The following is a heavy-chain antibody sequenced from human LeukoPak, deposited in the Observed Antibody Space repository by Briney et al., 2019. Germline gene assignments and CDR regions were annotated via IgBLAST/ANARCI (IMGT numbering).Heavy chain of an antibody. J-gene: IGHJ4*02. CDR2: VSGDGGVT. D-gene: IGHD2-2*01. CDR3: AKGNNTISFNFDY. Sequence: PGGSLRLSCTVSGFTFRDFSMHCVRQAPGKGLQWVGLVSGDGGVTHYPDSVKGRFTISRDNNQNSLYLQMNSLTVEDSAFYYCAKGNNTISFNFDYWGQGTLVTVSS. V-gene: IGHV3-43*02. CDR1: GFTFRDFS.